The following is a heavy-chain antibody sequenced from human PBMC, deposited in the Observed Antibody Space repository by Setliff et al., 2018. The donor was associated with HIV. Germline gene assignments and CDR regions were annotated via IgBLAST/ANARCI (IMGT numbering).Heavy chain of an antibody. CDR1: GYTFTSYA. V-gene: IGHV1-18*01. J-gene: IGHJ6*02. Sequence: ASVKVSCKASGYTFTSYAMHWVRQAPGHGLEWMGWISTYSDETSYAQRLQGRVTMTTDTSTSTAYMELRMLTFDDTAVYYCARDVEHMMDVWGQGTTVTVSS. CDR3: ARDVEHMMDV. CDR2: ISTYSDET.